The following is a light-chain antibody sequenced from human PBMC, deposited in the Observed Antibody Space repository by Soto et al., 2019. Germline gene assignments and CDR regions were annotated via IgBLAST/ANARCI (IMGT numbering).Light chain of an antibody. CDR2: DAS. CDR3: KQSNALPWA. Sequence: DIRMTQSPSTLSASVGDRVTITCRARQSISILLSWYQQKPGRAPKLLIYDASTLASGVSSRFSGSGSGAEFTLTISQLQFDDLAIYYCKQSNALPWAIGRGTKVDIK. CDR1: QSISIL. J-gene: IGKJ1*01. V-gene: IGKV1-5*01.